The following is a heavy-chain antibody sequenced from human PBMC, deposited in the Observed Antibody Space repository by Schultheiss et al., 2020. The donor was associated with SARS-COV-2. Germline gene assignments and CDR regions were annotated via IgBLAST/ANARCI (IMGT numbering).Heavy chain of an antibody. V-gene: IGHV4-59*01. CDR2: IYYSGST. D-gene: IGHD5-24*01. Sequence: SQTLSLTCAVYGGSFSGYYWSWIRQPPGKGLEWIGYIYYSGSTNYNPSLKSRVTISVDTSKNQFSLKLSSVTAADTAVYYCARDRLQYFYYYYGMDVWGQGTTVTVSS. J-gene: IGHJ6*02. CDR1: GGSFSGYY. CDR3: ARDRLQYFYYYYGMDV.